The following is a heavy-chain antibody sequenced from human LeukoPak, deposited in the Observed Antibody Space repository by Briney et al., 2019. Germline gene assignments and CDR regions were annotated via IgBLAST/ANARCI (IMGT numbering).Heavy chain of an antibody. CDR3: ARVAGWHWFDP. V-gene: IGHV3-48*03. Sequence: GGSLRLSCVASGFTLSAYDMNWVRQAPGKGLEWVSFIGSSASLIYYADSVKGRFTISRDNSKNTVYLQMNNMRVDDTAVYYCARVAGWHWFDPWGQGTLVTVSS. CDR2: IGSSASLI. CDR1: GFTLSAYD. D-gene: IGHD6-19*01. J-gene: IGHJ5*02.